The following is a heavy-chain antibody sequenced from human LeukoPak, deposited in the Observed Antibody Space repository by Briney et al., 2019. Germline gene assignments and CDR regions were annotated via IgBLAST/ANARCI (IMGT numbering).Heavy chain of an antibody. D-gene: IGHD2-2*01. CDR1: GYTFTGYY. V-gene: IGHV1-2*02. J-gene: IGHJ6*03. Sequence: ASVTVSCKASGYTFTGYYMHWVRQAPGQGLEWMGWINPNSGGTNYAQKFQGRVTMTRDTSISTAYMELSRLRSDDTAVYYCARDPAIVVVPAAIPYYYYYYMDVWGKGTTVTVSS. CDR3: ARDPAIVVVPAAIPYYYYYYMDV. CDR2: INPNSGGT.